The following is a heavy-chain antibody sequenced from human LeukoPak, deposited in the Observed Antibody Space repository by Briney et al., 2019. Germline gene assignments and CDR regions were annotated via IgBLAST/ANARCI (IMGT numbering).Heavy chain of an antibody. D-gene: IGHD6-13*01. CDR1: GFTFDEYA. J-gene: IGHJ5*02. V-gene: IGHV3-9*01. Sequence: PGGSLRLSCAASGFTFDEYAMHWVRQAPGKGLEWFSGISWNSGSIGYADSVKGRFTISRDNANTSLYLQMNSLRAEATALYYCAKSPGYYNWFDPWGQGTLVTVSS. CDR3: AKSPGYYNWFDP. CDR2: ISWNSGSI.